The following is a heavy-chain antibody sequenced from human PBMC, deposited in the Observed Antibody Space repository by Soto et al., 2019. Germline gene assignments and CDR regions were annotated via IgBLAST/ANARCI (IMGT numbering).Heavy chain of an antibody. V-gene: IGHV1-2*02. CDR2: INPNSGGT. CDR1: GYTFTGYY. CDR3: AILYYHRSPKWFDL. J-gene: IGHJ5*02. Sequence: ASVKVSCKASGYTFTGYYMHWVRQAPGQGLEWMGWINPNSGGTNYAQKFQGRVTMTRETSISTAYMELSRLRSDDTAVYYCAILYYHRSPKWFDLWGQPILVTVSS. D-gene: IGHD2-8*01.